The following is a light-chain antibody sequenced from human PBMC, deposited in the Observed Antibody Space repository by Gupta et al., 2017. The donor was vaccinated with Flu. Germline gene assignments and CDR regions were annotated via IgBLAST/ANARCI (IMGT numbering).Light chain of an antibody. CDR3: QQEGRSPFT. J-gene: IGKJ3*01. Sequence: GTLHLSPGERATRSCRASQSVRSSDLARYQQKPGQAPRLHLYDAASRATGIPDRFSGSRSGTXLTLTIXRLEPEDFAVDYCQQEGRSPFTCGXGTKVDIK. CDR2: DAA. CDR1: QSVRSSD. V-gene: IGKV3-20*01.